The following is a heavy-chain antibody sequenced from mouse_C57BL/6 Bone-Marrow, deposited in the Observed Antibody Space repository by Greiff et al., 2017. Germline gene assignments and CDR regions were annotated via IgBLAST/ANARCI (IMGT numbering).Heavy chain of an antibody. J-gene: IGHJ4*01. CDR2: IDPSDSYP. D-gene: IGHD4-1*01. Sequence: QVQLQQPGAELVKPGASVKLSCKASGYTFTSYWMQWVKQRPGQGLEWIGEIDPSDSYPNYNQKFKGKATLTLDTASSTAYMQLRRLTSEDSAVYYCARGNWDMDYWGQGTSVTVSS. CDR3: ARGNWDMDY. V-gene: IGHV1-50*01. CDR1: GYTFTSYW.